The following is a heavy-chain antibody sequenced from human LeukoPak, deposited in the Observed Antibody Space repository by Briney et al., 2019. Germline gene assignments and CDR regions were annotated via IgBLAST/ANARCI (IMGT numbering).Heavy chain of an antibody. Sequence: PGGSLRLSCAASGFTFSRYSMNWVRQAPGKGPEWVSYITSSSSTIYYADSVKGRFTISRDNAKNSLYLQMNSLRAEDTAVYYCASRYYDSSGYLSDYWGQGILVTVSS. CDR1: GFTFSRYS. V-gene: IGHV3-48*01. CDR2: ITSSSSTI. J-gene: IGHJ4*02. CDR3: ASRYYDSSGYLSDY. D-gene: IGHD3-22*01.